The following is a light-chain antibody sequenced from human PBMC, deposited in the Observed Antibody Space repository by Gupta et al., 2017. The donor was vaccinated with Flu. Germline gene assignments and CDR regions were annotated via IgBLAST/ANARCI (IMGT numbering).Light chain of an antibody. J-gene: IGKJ3*01. CDR1: QDISNY. Sequence: DIQMTQSPSSLSASVGDRVTITCQASQDISNYLNWYQQKPGKAPKLLIYDASNLETGVPSRFSGSGSGTDFTFTISSLQPEDFAKYYCQHEDNLPFTFGHGTKVDIK. CDR3: QHEDNLPFT. CDR2: DAS. V-gene: IGKV1-33*01.